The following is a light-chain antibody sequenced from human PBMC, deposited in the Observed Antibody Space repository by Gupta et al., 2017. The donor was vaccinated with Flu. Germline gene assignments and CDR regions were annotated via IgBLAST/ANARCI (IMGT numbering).Light chain of an antibody. J-gene: IGLJ2*01. CDR3: AAGDDSLKGV. CDR1: NFNIGSTT. CDR2: SNN. Sequence: QSVLTQPPSASGTPGQRVTISFSGSNFNIGSTTVNWYQQLPGTAPKLLIYSNNQRPSGVPDRFSGSKSGTSASLAISGLQSEDEADYYCAAGDDSLKGVFGGGTKLTVL. V-gene: IGLV1-44*01.